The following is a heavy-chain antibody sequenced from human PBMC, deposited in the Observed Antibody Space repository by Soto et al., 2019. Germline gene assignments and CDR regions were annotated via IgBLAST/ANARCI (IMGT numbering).Heavy chain of an antibody. V-gene: IGHV3-23*01. J-gene: IGHJ4*02. D-gene: IGHD5-12*01. CDR1: GFTFSSYA. CDR3: VKDLWKWLRLGEFDY. Sequence: PGGSLILSCAASGFTFSSYAMSWVRQAPGKGLEWVSAISGSGGSTYYADSVKGRFTISRDNSKNTLYLQMDSLRAEDTAVYYCVKDLWKWLRLGEFDYWGQGTLVTVSS. CDR2: ISGSGGST.